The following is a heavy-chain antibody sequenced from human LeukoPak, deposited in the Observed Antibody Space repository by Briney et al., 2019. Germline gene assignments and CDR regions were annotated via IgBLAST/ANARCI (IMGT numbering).Heavy chain of an antibody. D-gene: IGHD1-26*01. Sequence: GGSLRLPCAASGFTFSSYSMNWVRQAPGKGLEWVSYISSSSSTIYYADSVKGRFTISRDNAKNSLYLQMNSLRAEDTAVYYCARDLRIVGANPLVDYWGQGTLVTVSS. V-gene: IGHV3-48*01. CDR1: GFTFSSYS. CDR2: ISSSSSTI. J-gene: IGHJ4*02. CDR3: ARDLRIVGANPLVDY.